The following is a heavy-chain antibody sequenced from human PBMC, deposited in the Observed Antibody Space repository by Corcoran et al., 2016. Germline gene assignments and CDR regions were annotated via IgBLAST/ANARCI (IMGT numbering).Heavy chain of an antibody. CDR1: GYTFTSYY. D-gene: IGHD2-2*02. Sequence: QVQLVQSGAEVKKPGASVKVSCKASGYTFTSYYMHWVRQAPGQGLEWMGIINPSGGSTSYAQKFQGRVTMTRDTSTSTVYMELSSLRSEDTAVYYWARDPDCSSTSCYTSYYYGMDVWGQGTTVTVSS. CDR2: INPSGGST. J-gene: IGHJ6*02. V-gene: IGHV1-46*01. CDR3: ARDPDCSSTSCYTSYYYGMDV.